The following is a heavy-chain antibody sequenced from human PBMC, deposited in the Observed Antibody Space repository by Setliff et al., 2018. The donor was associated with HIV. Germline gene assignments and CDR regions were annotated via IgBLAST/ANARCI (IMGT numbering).Heavy chain of an antibody. CDR3: ARPFDQ. CDR2: IGQDGSEK. V-gene: IGHV3-7*01. CDR1: GFSFSTYA. Sequence: PGGSLSLSCAASGFSFSTYAMGWVRQAPGKGLEWVANIGQDGSEKNYVDSVKGRFTISRDNAKNSMDLQMNSLRAEDTAVYYCARPFDQWGQGALVTVSS. J-gene: IGHJ4*02.